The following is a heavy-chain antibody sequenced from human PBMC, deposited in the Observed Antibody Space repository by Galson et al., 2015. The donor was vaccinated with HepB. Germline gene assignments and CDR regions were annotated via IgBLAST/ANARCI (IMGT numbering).Heavy chain of an antibody. Sequence: SLRLSCAASGLTFSGSAIHWVRQASGKGLEWVGLIRSKGSNYAAVYVASVKGRFTISRDDSKNTSYLLMKSLKTEDTAVYYCTRMGDLTGYSSSWGQGTLVTVSS. V-gene: IGHV3-73*01. D-gene: IGHD2-2*01. CDR3: TRMGDLTGYSSS. CDR1: GLTFSGSA. CDR2: IRSKGSNYAA. J-gene: IGHJ4*02.